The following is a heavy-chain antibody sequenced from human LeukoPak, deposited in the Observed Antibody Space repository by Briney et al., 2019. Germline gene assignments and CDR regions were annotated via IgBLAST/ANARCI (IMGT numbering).Heavy chain of an antibody. Sequence: GRSLRLSCAASGFIFDDYAMHWVRQAPGKGLEWVSGISWKSGNIGYADSVKGRFTISRDNAKNSLYLQMGSLRAEDTALYYCAKDMYSSSSAPYYYYYGMDVWGQGTTVTVSS. CDR3: AKDMYSSSSAPYYYYYGMDV. CDR2: ISWKSGNI. D-gene: IGHD6-6*01. V-gene: IGHV3-9*01. CDR1: GFIFDDYA. J-gene: IGHJ6*02.